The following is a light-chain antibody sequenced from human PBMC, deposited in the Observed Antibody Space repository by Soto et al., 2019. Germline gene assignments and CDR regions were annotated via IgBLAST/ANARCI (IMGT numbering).Light chain of an antibody. J-gene: IGLJ1*01. CDR2: EVM. CDR3: TSYATLKVAL. CDR1: SSDVGNYDY. V-gene: IGLV2-14*01. Sequence: QSALTQPASVSGSPGQSITMSCTGTSSDVGNYDYVSWYQHHPGKAPKLIIYEVMNRPSGVSDRFSGSKSGNTASLTIFRLQAEDEADYYCTSYATLKVALFGGGTKVTVL.